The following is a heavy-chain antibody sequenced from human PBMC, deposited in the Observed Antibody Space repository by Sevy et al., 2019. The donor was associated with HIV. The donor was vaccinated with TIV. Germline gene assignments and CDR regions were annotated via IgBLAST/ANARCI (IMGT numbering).Heavy chain of an antibody. CDR2: IYYSGST. Sequence: SETLSLTCTVSGGSFTSGGYYWSWIRQHPGEGLEWIGYIYYSGSTYYNPSLKSRVTISVDTSKNQFSLKLSSVTAADTAVYYCASFSFYDNAWFDPWGEGTLVTVSS. V-gene: IGHV4-31*03. CDR3: ASFSFYDNAWFDP. D-gene: IGHD3-22*01. CDR1: GGSFTSGGYY. J-gene: IGHJ5*02.